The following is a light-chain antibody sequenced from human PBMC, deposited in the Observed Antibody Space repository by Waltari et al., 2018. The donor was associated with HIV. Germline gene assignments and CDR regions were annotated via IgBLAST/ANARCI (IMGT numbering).Light chain of an antibody. CDR2: EVS. CDR3: SSYTSSSTYV. V-gene: IGLV2-14*01. CDR1: SSDVGCYNY. J-gene: IGLJ1*01. Sequence: QSPLTQPASVSASPGQSITIACTGPSSDVGCYNYVSWYQQHPVKAPKLMIYEVSNRPSGVSNRFSGSKSGNTASLTISGLQAEDEADYYCSSYTSSSTYVFGTGTKVTVL.